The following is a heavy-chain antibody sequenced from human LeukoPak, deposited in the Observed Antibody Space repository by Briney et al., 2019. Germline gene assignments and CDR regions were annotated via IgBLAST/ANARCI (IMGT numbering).Heavy chain of an antibody. CDR3: ARDDLGESEVRNVLRGYSGYDF. D-gene: IGHD5-12*01. J-gene: IGHJ4*02. CDR1: GFTFSNYW. Sequence: QPGGSLRLSCAASGFTFSNYWMTWVRQAPGKGLEWVSYISSSGSTIYYADSVKGRFTISRDNAKNSLYLQMNSLRAEDTAVYYCARDDLGESEVRNVLRGYSGYDFWGQGTLVTVSS. V-gene: IGHV3-48*04. CDR2: ISSSGSTI.